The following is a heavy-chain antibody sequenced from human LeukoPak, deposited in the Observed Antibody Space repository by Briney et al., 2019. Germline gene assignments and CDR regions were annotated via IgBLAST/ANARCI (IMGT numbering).Heavy chain of an antibody. V-gene: IGHV4-4*07. D-gene: IGHD6-19*01. CDR2: IYSSGST. J-gene: IGHJ5*02. Sequence: SETLSLTCTVSGGSISSYYWSWIRQPAGKGLEWIGRIYSSGSTNYNPSLKSRVTMSVDTSKNQFSLRLSSVTAADTAVYYCVRVGSSGWYTWFDPWGQGTLVTVSS. CDR3: VRVGSSGWYTWFDP. CDR1: GGSISSYY.